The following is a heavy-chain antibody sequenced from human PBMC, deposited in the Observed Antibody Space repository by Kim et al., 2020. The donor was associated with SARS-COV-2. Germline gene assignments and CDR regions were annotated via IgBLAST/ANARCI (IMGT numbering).Heavy chain of an antibody. CDR2: INHRGDT. CDR1: GGSFSGYY. J-gene: IGHJ1*01. Sequence: SETLSLTCAVYGGSFSGYYWNWIRHSPGKGLEWIGEINHRGDTNYNPSLKSRVTISVDTSKNQFSLKMTSVTAADTAVYYCAKDGTQEDFPLKYFQYWS. V-gene: IGHV4-34*01. D-gene: IGHD1-1*01. CDR3: AKDGTQEDFPLKYFQY.